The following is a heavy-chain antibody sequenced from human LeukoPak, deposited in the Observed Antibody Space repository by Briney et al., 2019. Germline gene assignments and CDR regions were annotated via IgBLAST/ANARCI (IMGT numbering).Heavy chain of an antibody. CDR1: GFAFDVVA. CDR2: CNGIGDRI. J-gene: IGHJ4*02. D-gene: IGHD5-12*01. Sequence: GGSLRLSCAVGGFAFDVVAMRWARNVPGRGLEWGSDCNGIGDRIVYADAVEGRFTTSRDNAKNSLYLQKNSLRAEDTAFYYCSINGGGDSGYGNFDYWGQGTLVTVSS. CDR3: SINGGGDSGYGNFDY. V-gene: IGHV3-9*01.